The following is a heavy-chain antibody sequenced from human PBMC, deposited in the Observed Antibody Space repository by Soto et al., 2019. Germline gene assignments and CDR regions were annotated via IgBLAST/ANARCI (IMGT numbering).Heavy chain of an antibody. J-gene: IGHJ6*02. V-gene: IGHV2-70*11. CDR1: GFSLSTSGVG. CDR2: IDWDDDK. CDR3: ARMPIQLWSPRYYYGMDV. Sequence: SGPTLVNPTQTLTLTCTFSGFSLSTSGVGVGWIRQPPGKALEWLARIDWDDDKYYSTSLKTRLTISKDTSKNQVVLTITNMDPVDTATYYCARMPIQLWSPRYYYGMDVWGQGTTVTVSS. D-gene: IGHD5-18*01.